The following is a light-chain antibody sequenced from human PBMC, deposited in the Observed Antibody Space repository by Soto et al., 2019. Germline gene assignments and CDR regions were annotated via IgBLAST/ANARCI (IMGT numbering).Light chain of an antibody. CDR2: DVT. CDR3: CSYAGSYTDV. Sequence: QSALTQPHSVSGSPGQSVSISCSGTSSDIGIYKSISWYQQLPGKAPKLMIFDVTRRPSGVPGRFSASKSGNTASLNISGLQTEDEADYYCCSYAGSYTDVFGTGTKLTVL. CDR1: SSDIGIYKS. J-gene: IGLJ1*01. V-gene: IGLV2-11*01.